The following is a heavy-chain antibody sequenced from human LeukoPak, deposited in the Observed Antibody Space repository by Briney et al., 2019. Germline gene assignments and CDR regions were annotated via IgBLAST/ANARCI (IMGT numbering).Heavy chain of an antibody. D-gene: IGHD1-26*01. CDR3: ARVQWALQNNWFDP. CDR1: GGTFSSYA. J-gene: IGHJ5*02. V-gene: IGHV1-69*01. CDR2: IIPIFGTA. Sequence: SVKVSCKASGGTFSSYAISWVRQAPGQGLEWMGGIIPIFGTANYAQKFQGRVTITADEPTSTAYMELSSLRSEDTAVYYCARVQWALQNNWFDPWGQGTLVTVSS.